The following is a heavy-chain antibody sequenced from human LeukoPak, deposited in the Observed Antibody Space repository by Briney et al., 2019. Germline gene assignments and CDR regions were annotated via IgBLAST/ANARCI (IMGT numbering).Heavy chain of an antibody. CDR3: ARDAYDSSGLDY. V-gene: IGHV3-21*01. CDR2: ISSSSSYI. CDR1: GFTFSSYS. J-gene: IGHJ4*02. Sequence: GGSLRLSCAASGFTFSSYSMNWVRQAPGKGLEWVSSISSSSSYIYYADSVKGRFTISRDNAKNSLYLQVNSLRAEDTAVYYCARDAYDSSGLDYWGQGTLVTVSS. D-gene: IGHD3-22*01.